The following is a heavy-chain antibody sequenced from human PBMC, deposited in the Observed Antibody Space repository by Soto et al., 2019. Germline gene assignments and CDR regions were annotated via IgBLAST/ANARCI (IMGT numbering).Heavy chain of an antibody. J-gene: IGHJ6*02. D-gene: IGHD1-26*01. CDR2: IKQDGTEK. V-gene: IGHV3-7*01. CDR3: TTSPHRDSERVFV. Sequence: LRLSCAASGFTFSTYWMSWVRRTPGKGLEWVANIKQDGTEKYYVDSVRGRLTVSRDNAKSSLYLQMNSLRVEDTAVYYCTTSPHRDSERVFVWGQGTTVTVSS. CDR1: GFTFSTYW.